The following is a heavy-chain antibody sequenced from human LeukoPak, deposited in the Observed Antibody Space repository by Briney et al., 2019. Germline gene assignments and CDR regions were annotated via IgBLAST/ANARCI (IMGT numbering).Heavy chain of an antibody. J-gene: IGHJ5*02. CDR2: IYYSGST. D-gene: IGHD3-10*01. V-gene: IGHV4-59*01. CDR3: ARGGYYGSGNDFRFDP. CDR1: GGSFSGYY. Sequence: SETLSLTCAVYGGSFSGYYWSWIRQPPGKGLEWIGYIYYSGSTNYNPSLKSRVTISVDTSKNQFSLKLTSVTAADTAVYFCARGGYYGSGNDFRFDPWGQGTLVTVSS.